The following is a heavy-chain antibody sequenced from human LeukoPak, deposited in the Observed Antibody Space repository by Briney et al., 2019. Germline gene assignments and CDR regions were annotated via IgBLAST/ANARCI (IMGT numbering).Heavy chain of an antibody. Sequence: SETLSLTCTVSGGSISSGGYYWSWIRQHPGKGLEWIGYIYYSGSTHYNPSLRSRVTISVDTSKNQFSLKLSSVTAADTAVYYCARENYADYPYSFDYWGQGTLVTVSS. CDR2: IYYSGST. CDR1: GGSISSGGYY. V-gene: IGHV4-31*03. CDR3: ARENYADYPYSFDY. J-gene: IGHJ4*02. D-gene: IGHD4-17*01.